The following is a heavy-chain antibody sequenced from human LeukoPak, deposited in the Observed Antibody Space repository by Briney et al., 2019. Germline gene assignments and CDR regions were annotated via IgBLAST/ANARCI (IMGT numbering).Heavy chain of an antibody. Sequence: PGGPLRLSCAASRFTFSAYYMDWVRQAPGKGLEWVSSISSSGTYVYYAGSVKGRFTISRDNAKNSLSLQMNSLRADDAAVYYCARASSKQLAGYLPDGFDIWGQGTMVTVSS. J-gene: IGHJ3*02. V-gene: IGHV3-21*01. CDR3: ARASSKQLAGYLPDGFDI. CDR2: ISSSGTYV. CDR1: RFTFSAYY. D-gene: IGHD3-9*01.